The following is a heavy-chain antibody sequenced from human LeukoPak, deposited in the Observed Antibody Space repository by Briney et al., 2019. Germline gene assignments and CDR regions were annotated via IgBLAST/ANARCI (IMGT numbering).Heavy chain of an antibody. Sequence: ASVKVSCKVSGYTLTELSMHWVRQAPGKGLEWMGGFDPEDGETIYAQKFQGRVTMTEDTSTDTAYMELSSLRSEDTAVYYCATSGGWDGYNYSPHFDCWGQGTLVTVSS. CDR3: ATSGGWDGYNYSPHFDC. CDR2: FDPEDGET. CDR1: GYTLTELS. V-gene: IGHV1-24*01. D-gene: IGHD5-24*01. J-gene: IGHJ4*02.